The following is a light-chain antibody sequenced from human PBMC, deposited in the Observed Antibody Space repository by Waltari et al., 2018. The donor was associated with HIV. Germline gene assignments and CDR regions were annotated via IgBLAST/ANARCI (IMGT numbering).Light chain of an antibody. V-gene: IGKV3-11*01. CDR2: DAS. Sequence: EIVLTQSPATLSLSPGERATLSCRASQSVTSLLAWYQQKPGQVPRLLIYDASYRATGVPARFSGSGSGTDFTLSISSLEPDDFAVYYCQQRSSWPLTFGGGTKVEIK. CDR1: QSVTSL. J-gene: IGKJ4*01. CDR3: QQRSSWPLT.